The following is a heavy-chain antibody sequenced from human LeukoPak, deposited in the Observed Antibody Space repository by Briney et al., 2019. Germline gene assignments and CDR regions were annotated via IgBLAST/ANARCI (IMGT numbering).Heavy chain of an antibody. Sequence: GGSLRLSCAASGFTFSSYAMSWVRQAPGKELEWVSTISGSGGSTYYADSVKGRFTISRDNSKNTLYLQMNSLRAEDTAVYYCAKDPPHYGDYGYFDYWGQGTLVTVSS. V-gene: IGHV3-23*01. CDR1: GFTFSSYA. D-gene: IGHD4-17*01. CDR3: AKDPPHYGDYGYFDY. J-gene: IGHJ4*02. CDR2: ISGSGGST.